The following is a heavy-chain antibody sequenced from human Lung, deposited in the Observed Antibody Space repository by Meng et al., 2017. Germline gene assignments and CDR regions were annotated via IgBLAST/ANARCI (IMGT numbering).Heavy chain of an antibody. D-gene: IGHD6-13*01. CDR1: GFRLISGG. J-gene: IGHJ4*02. CDR2: IKSNSDGGTT. CDR3: ATGAAAADH. V-gene: IGHV3-15*01. Sequence: VEAGGCWVKPVGSLRFSCLASGFRLISGGMSWVRQAPGKGLEWVGRIKSNSDGGTTDYAAPVKGRFTISRDDSKNTLYLQMNSLITEDTAVYFCATGAAAADHWGQGTLVTVSS.